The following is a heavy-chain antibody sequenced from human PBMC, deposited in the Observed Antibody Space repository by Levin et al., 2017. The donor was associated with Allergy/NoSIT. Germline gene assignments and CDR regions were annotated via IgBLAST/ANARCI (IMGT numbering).Heavy chain of an antibody. Sequence: KPSETLSLTCTVSGGSISSYYWSWIRQPPGKGLEWIGYIYYSGSTNYNPSLKSRVTISVDTSKNQFSLKLSSVTAADTAVYYCARFTWIQQIGYFDYWGQGTLVTVSS. CDR1: GGSISSYY. CDR2: IYYSGST. J-gene: IGHJ4*02. V-gene: IGHV4-59*01. CDR3: ARFTWIQQIGYFDY. D-gene: IGHD5-18*01.